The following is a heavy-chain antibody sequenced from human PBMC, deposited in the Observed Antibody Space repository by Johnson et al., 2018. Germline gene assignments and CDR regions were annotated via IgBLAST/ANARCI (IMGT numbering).Heavy chain of an antibody. CDR3: ARMVGAAAPFDY. CDR1: GYSFTSYW. Sequence: GQLVESGAEVKKPGESVKISCKGSGYSFTSYWIGWVRQMPGKGLEWRGIIYPGDSDTSYSPSFQGQVTISAEKSNSTAYLQWSSQKASGTSMYYCARMVGAAAPFDYWGQGTLVTVSS. CDR2: IYPGDSDT. V-gene: IGHV5-51*01. D-gene: IGHD6-13*01. J-gene: IGHJ4*02.